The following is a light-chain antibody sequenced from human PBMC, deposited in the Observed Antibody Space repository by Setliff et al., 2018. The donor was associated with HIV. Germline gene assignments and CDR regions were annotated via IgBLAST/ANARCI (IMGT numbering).Light chain of an antibody. CDR1: NSDVGGYHY. Sequence: QSALTQPASVSGSPGQSITISCTGTNSDVGGYHYVSWYQQPPGAAPKLIMYEVSHRPSGVPDRFSGSKSGSTASLTISGLQPEDEADYYCSSYTTSITFVFGTGTKV. CDR3: SSYTTSITFV. J-gene: IGLJ1*01. V-gene: IGLV2-18*02. CDR2: EVS.